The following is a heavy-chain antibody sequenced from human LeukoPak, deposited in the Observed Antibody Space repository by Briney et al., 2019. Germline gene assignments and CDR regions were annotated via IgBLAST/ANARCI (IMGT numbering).Heavy chain of an antibody. J-gene: IGHJ4*02. Sequence: ASVKVSCKASGYTFTSYYMHWVRQAPGQGLEWMGIINPSGGSTSYAQKFQGRVTMTRDTSTSTVYMELSSLRSEDTAVYYCARDQGGVTGIGGGLPDYWGQGTLVTVSS. CDR3: ARDQGGVTGIGGGLPDY. V-gene: IGHV1-46*01. CDR2: INPSGGST. CDR1: GYTFTSYY. D-gene: IGHD2-21*02.